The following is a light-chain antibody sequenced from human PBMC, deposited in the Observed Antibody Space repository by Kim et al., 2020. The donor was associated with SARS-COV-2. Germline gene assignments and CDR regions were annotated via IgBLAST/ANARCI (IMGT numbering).Light chain of an antibody. Sequence: QLVLTQSPSASASLGASVQLTCMLSSGHSSYAIAWHQQQPGKGPRFLMKVNRDGSHIKGDGIPDRFSGSTSGAERYLTISSLQPEDEADYYCQTWDTGIRVFGGGTQLTVL. CDR1: SGHSSYA. CDR3: QTWDTGIRV. V-gene: IGLV4-69*01. J-gene: IGLJ3*02. CDR2: VNRDGSH.